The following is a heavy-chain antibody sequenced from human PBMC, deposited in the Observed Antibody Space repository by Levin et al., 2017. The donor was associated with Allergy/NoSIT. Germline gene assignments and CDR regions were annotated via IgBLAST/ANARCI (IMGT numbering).Heavy chain of an antibody. J-gene: IGHJ2*01. D-gene: IGHD5-12*01. CDR3: ARHVDIARYFDL. V-gene: IGHV4-59*08. CDR2: IYYSGST. Sequence: SQTLSLTCTVSGGSISSYYWSWLRQPPGKGLEWIGYIYYSGSTNYNPSLKSRVTISVDTSKNQFSLKLSSVTAADTAVYYCARHVDIARYFDLWGRGTLVTVSS. CDR1: GGSISSYY.